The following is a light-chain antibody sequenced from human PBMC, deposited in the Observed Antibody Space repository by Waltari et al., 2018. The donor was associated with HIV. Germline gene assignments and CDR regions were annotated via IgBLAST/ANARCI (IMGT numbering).Light chain of an antibody. Sequence: RVTLTCRSSQSISSWLAWYQQQPGRAPNLLIYKTSSLHTGVPSRFSGSGSGTEFSLTISSLQPEDFTTYYCQQYHSYSLTFGQGTRLEMK. V-gene: IGKV1-5*03. CDR2: KTS. CDR1: QSISSW. CDR3: QQYHSYSLT. J-gene: IGKJ5*01.